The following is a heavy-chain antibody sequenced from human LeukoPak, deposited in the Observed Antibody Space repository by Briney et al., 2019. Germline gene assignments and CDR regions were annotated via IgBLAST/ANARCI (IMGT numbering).Heavy chain of an antibody. J-gene: IGHJ4*02. CDR2: ITGSGGGT. CDR1: GFTFSSYS. Sequence: GGSLRLSCAASGFTFSSYSMNWVRQAPGKGLEWVSSITGSGGGTQYADSVQGRFTISRDNSKNTLYLQMNSLRAEDTAVYYCAKDGYCTNGVCYTHGYWGQGTLVTVSS. V-gene: IGHV3-23*01. D-gene: IGHD2-8*01. CDR3: AKDGYCTNGVCYTHGY.